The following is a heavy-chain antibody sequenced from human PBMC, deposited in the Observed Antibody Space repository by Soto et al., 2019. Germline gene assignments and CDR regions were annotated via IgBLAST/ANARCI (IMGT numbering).Heavy chain of an antibody. D-gene: IGHD6-19*01. CDR3: ATRVAATFDS. CDR2: IYHSASI. J-gene: IGHJ4*02. CDR1: SGSISSSNW. V-gene: IGHV4-4*02. Sequence: QVQLQESGPGLVKPSGTLSLTCAVSSGSISSSNWWTWVRQPPGKGLEWIGEIYHSASINYNPSLKSRVTMSVDKSKNQFSLKLSSVTAADTAVYYCATRVAATFDSWGQGTLVTVSS.